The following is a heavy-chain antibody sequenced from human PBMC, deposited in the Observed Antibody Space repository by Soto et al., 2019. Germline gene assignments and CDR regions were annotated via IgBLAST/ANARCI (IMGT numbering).Heavy chain of an antibody. V-gene: IGHV4-30-4*01. CDR2: IYYSGST. CDR1: GGSISSGDYY. J-gene: IGHJ5*02. D-gene: IGHD2-21*02. Sequence: PSETLSLTCTVSGGSISSGDYYWSWIRQPPGKGLEWIGYIYYSGSTYYNPSLKSRVTISVDTSKNQFSLKLSSVTAADTAVYYCARDSSTLQYCGGDCYSVRWFDPWGQGTLVTVSS. CDR3: ARDSSTLQYCGGDCYSVRWFDP.